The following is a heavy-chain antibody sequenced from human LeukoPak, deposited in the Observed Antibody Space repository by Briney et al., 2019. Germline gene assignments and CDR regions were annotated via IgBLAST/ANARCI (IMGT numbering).Heavy chain of an antibody. CDR2: ISYYGSNK. J-gene: IGHJ4*02. CDR1: GFTFSIYG. Sequence: GGSQRLSRAASGFTFSIYGILGVPQAPGKALEGVADISYYGSNKYSADSVEGRYPIPRHNSKNTLYLQMNSLRAEDTAVYYCAKLHTLGQQLMDYWGQGTLVTVSS. CDR3: AKLHTLGQQLMDY. V-gene: IGHV3-30*18. D-gene: IGHD6-13*01.